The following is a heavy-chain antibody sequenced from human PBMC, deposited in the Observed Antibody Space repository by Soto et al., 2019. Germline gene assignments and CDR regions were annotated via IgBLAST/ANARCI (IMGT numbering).Heavy chain of an antibody. CDR2: IWYDGSNK. V-gene: IGHV3-33*06. J-gene: IGHJ3*02. D-gene: IGHD6-13*01. Sequence: PGGSLRLSCAASGFTFSSYGMHWVRQAPGKGLEWVAVIWYDGSNKYYADSVKGRFTISRDNSKNTLYLQMNSLRAEDTAVYYCRNVAADTYSSTDERAFDIWGQGTMVTVSS. CDR3: RNVAADTYSSTDERAFDI. CDR1: GFTFSSYG.